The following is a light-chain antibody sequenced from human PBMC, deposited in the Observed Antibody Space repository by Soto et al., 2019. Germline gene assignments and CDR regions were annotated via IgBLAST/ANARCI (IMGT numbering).Light chain of an antibody. Sequence: QSVLTQPRSVSGSPGQSVTISCTGTNSDVGGYNFVSWYQQLPGKAPKLMISAVSQRPSGVPDRSSGSKSGNTASLTISGLQADDEADYFCCSYTASDIWVFGGGTKVTVL. J-gene: IGLJ3*02. CDR2: AVS. V-gene: IGLV2-11*01. CDR3: CSYTASDIWV. CDR1: NSDVGGYNF.